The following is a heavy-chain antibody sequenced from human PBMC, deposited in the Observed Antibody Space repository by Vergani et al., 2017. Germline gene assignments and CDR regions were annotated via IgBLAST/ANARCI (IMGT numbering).Heavy chain of an antibody. CDR2: IYYSGST. J-gene: IGHJ4*02. V-gene: IGHV4-39*07. D-gene: IGHD2-2*02. CDR3: AGGSAYCSSTSCYNPFDY. CDR1: GGSISSSSYY. Sequence: QLQLQESGPGLVKPSETLSLTCTVSGGSISSSSYYWGWIRQPPGKGLEWIGSIYYSGSTYYNPSLKSRVTISVDTSKNQFSLKLSSVTAADAAVYYCAGGSAYCSSTSCYNPFDYWGQGTLVTVSS.